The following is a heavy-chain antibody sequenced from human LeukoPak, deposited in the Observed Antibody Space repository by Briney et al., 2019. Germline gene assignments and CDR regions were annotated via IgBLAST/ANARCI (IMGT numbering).Heavy chain of an antibody. V-gene: IGHV6-1*01. D-gene: IGHD3-10*01. CDR2: TYYRSKWYY. J-gene: IGHJ4*02. CDR3: AHGLSGVGFNY. CDR1: GDSVSSQSGA. Sequence: SQTLSLTCAISGDSVSSQSGAWNWIRQSPSRGLEWLGRTYYRSKWYYEYAVSLKSRVTMIPDTSKNQFFPQLSSVTPEDTAVYYCAHGLSGVGFNYWGQGTLVTVSS.